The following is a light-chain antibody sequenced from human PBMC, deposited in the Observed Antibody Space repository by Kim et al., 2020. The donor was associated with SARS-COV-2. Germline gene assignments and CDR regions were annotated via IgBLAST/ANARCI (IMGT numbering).Light chain of an antibody. CDR1: SGSIASNY. J-gene: IGLJ3*02. V-gene: IGLV6-57*01. CDR2: END. CDR3: QSYDSSIPWV. Sequence: KSVTISCTGSSGSIASNYVQWYQQRPRSSPTTVIYENDQRPSGVPARFSGSIDSSSNAASLAISGLKTEDEADYYCQSYDSSIPWVFGGGTQLTVL.